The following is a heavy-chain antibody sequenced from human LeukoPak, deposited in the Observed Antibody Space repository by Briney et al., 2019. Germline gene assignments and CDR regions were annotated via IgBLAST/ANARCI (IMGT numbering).Heavy chain of an antibody. Sequence: GGSLRLSCVASGFRFSSRWMHWVRQAPGKGLVWVSRINDDGRTTTYAASVKGRFTISRGNAKNTLYLQMNSLRAEDTAVYYCVRDLGPGDSWGQGTLVTVSS. D-gene: IGHD7-27*01. CDR3: VRDLGPGDS. CDR1: GFRFSSRW. CDR2: INDDGRTT. V-gene: IGHV3-74*01. J-gene: IGHJ5*02.